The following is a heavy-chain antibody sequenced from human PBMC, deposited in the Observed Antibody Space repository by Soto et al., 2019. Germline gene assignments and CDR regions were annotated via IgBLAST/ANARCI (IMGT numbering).Heavy chain of an antibody. CDR1: GGTFSSYA. Sequence: QVQLVQSGAEVKKPGSSVKVSCKASGGTFSSYAISWVRQAPGQGLEWMGGIIPIFGTANYAQKFQGRVTITADESTSTAYMELSSLRSDDTAVYYCARDQRRDYYGSGTYYYGMDVWGQGTTVTVSS. CDR3: ARDQRRDYYGSGTYYYGMDV. J-gene: IGHJ6*02. V-gene: IGHV1-69*12. CDR2: IIPIFGTA. D-gene: IGHD3-10*01.